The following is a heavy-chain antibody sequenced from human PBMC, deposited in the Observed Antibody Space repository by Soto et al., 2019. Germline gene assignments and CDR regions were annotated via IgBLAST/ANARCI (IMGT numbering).Heavy chain of an antibody. CDR2: IKSKTDGGTT. D-gene: IGHD3-16*02. J-gene: IGHJ4*01. CDR3: TAGYYDDMWGTYRYIDY. V-gene: IGHV3-15*01. Sequence: PGGSLRLSCVASGFTFSKAWMSWVRQAPGKGLEWVGRIKSKTDGGTTDYAAPVKGRFTMSRDDSKYTLYLQMNSLQTEDTAVYYCTAGYYDDMWGTYRYIDYWGHGTLVTVSS. CDR1: GFTFSKAW.